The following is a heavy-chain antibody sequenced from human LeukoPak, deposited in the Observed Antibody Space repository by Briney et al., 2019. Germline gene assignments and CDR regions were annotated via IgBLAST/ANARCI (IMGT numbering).Heavy chain of an antibody. CDR2: ISSSSSTI. Sequence: GGPLRLSCAASGFTFSSYSVNWVRQAPRKGLEWVSYISSSSSTIYYADSVKGRFTISRDNAKNSLYLQMNSLRAEDTAVYYCARETQGVDAFDIWGQGTMVTVSS. J-gene: IGHJ3*02. V-gene: IGHV3-48*04. CDR1: GFTFSSYS. CDR3: ARETQGVDAFDI.